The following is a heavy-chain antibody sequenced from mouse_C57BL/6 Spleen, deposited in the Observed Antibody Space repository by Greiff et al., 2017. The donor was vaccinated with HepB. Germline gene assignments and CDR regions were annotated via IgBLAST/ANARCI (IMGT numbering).Heavy chain of an antibody. Sequence: ESGPGLVKPSQSLSLTCSVTGYSITSGYYWNWIRQFPGNKLEWIGYISYYGSNNYNPSLKNRISITRDTSKNQFFLKLNSVTTEDTATYDGARITTVAYAMDYWGQGTSVTVSS. CDR2: ISYYGSN. V-gene: IGHV3-6*01. D-gene: IGHD1-1*01. J-gene: IGHJ4*01. CDR1: GYSITSGYY. CDR3: ARITTVAYAMDY.